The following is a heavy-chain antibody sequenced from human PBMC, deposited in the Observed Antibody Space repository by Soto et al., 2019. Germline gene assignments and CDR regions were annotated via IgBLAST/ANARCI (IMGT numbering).Heavy chain of an antibody. Sequence: SVKVSCKASGCTFSSYAISWVRQAPGQGLEWMGGIIPIFGTANYAQKFQGRVTITADESTSTAYMELSSLRSEDTAVYYCAKGRKYASSGYSPRPLEYWGQGTLVNLSS. D-gene: IGHD3-22*01. J-gene: IGHJ4*02. CDR2: IIPIFGTA. V-gene: IGHV1-69*13. CDR1: GCTFSSYA. CDR3: AKGRKYASSGYSPRPLEY.